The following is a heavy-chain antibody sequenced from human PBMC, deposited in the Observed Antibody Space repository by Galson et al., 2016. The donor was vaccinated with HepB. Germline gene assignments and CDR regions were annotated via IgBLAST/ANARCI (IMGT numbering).Heavy chain of an antibody. Sequence: SVKVSCKASGYTFFNYYIHWVRQAPGQGLEWMAMINPSSGSTIYAREFQGKISVTRDTASVPSDTSTGTVHLFLSSLRHEDTAVYYCARLGGTLTGYDNFGNLLGYVDVWGRGSLVTGSS. J-gene: IGHJ2*01. CDR1: GYTFFNYY. CDR2: INPSSGST. CDR3: ARLGGTLTGYDNFGNLLGYVDV. V-gene: IGHV1-46*01. D-gene: IGHD3-9*01.